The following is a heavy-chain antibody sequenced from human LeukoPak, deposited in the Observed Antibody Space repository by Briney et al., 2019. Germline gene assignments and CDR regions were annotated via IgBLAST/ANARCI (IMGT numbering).Heavy chain of an antibody. Sequence: SVKVSCKASGGTFSSYAISWVRQAPGQGLEWMGGIIPIFGTANYAQKFQGRVTITADESTSTAYMELSSLRSEDTAVYYCAREGGIRGYSYGNFDYWGQGTLVTVSS. CDR3: AREGGIRGYSYGNFDY. J-gene: IGHJ4*02. CDR1: GGTFSSYA. CDR2: IIPIFGTA. V-gene: IGHV1-69*13. D-gene: IGHD5-18*01.